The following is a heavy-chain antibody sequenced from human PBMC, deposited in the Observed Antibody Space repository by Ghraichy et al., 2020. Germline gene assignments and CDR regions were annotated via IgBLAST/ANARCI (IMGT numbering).Heavy chain of an antibody. CDR3: ARVRYLSGHRTFDY. D-gene: IGHD3-9*01. V-gene: IGHV3-30-3*01. CDR2: ISYDGSKI. CDR1: GFTFSSDA. J-gene: IGHJ4*02. Sequence: GGSLRLSCAASGFTFSSDAMYWVRQAPGKGLEWVAVISYDGSKIYYADSLKDRVTISRDNTKNTLYLQMNSLRAEDTAIYYCARVRYLSGHRTFDYWGQGTLVTVSS.